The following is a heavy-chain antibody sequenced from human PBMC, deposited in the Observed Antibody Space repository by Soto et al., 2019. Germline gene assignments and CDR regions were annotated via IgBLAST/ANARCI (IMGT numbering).Heavy chain of an antibody. CDR1: GYTLTELC. J-gene: IGHJ6*02. D-gene: IGHD6-25*01. CDR3: ATAIYCCGSGYRLSIYYYYYGMDV. V-gene: IGHV1-24*01. Sequence: APVKVSCKVSGYTLTELCMHWVRQAPGKGLEWIGGFDPEDGETIYAQKFQGRVTMTEDTSTDTAYMELSSLRSEDTAVYYCATAIYCCGSGYRLSIYYYYYGMDVWGQGTTVTVSS. CDR2: FDPEDGET.